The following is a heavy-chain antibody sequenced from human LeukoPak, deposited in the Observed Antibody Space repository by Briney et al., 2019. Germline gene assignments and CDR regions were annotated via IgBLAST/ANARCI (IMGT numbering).Heavy chain of an antibody. Sequence: GGSLRLSCAASGFTFSSYGMHWVRQAPGKGLEWVAFIRYDGSNKYYADSVKGRFTISRDNSKNTLYLQMNSLRAEDTAVYYCAKDWWGSSTSCYADYWGQGTLVTVSS. J-gene: IGHJ4*02. V-gene: IGHV3-30*02. D-gene: IGHD2-2*01. CDR1: GFTFSSYG. CDR2: IRYDGSNK. CDR3: AKDWWGSSTSCYADY.